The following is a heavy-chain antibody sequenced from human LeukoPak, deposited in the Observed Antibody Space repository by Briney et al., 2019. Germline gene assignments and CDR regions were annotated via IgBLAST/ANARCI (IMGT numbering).Heavy chain of an antibody. V-gene: IGHV1-69*06. J-gene: IGHJ4*02. D-gene: IGHD3-10*01. CDR3: ARGGYYGSGSPDY. Sequence: SVKVSCKASGGTFSSYAISWVRQAPGQGLEWMGGIIPIFGTANYAQKFQGRVTITADKSTSTAYMELSSLRSEDTAVYYCARGGYYGSGSPDYWGQGTLVTVSS. CDR1: GGTFSSYA. CDR2: IIPIFGTA.